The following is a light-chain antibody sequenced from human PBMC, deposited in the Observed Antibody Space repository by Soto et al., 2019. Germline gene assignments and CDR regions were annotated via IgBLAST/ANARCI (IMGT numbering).Light chain of an antibody. CDR1: QGVSSY. CDR2: DAS. J-gene: IGKJ2*01. CDR3: QQRSNWPPYT. V-gene: IGKV3-11*01. Sequence: EIVLTQSPATLSLSPGERATLSCRASQGVSSYLAWYQQKPGQAPRLLIYDASNRATGIPARFSGSGSGTDFTLTTSSLEPDDFAVYYYQQRSNWPPYTFGQGTKLDSK.